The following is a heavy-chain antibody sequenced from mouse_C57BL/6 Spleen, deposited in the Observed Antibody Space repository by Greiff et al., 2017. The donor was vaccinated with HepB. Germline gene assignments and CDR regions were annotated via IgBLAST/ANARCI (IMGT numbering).Heavy chain of an antibody. D-gene: IGHD4-1*01. CDR1: GYSITSGYY. CDR3: ARDRALTGPYWYFDV. V-gene: IGHV3-6*01. J-gene: IGHJ1*03. Sequence: EVQLQESGPGLVKPSQSLSLTCSVTGYSITSGYYWNWIRQFPGNKLEWMGYISYDGSNNYNPSLKNRISITRDTSKNQFFLKLNSVTTEDTATYYCARDRALTGPYWYFDVWGTGTTVTVSS. CDR2: ISYDGSN.